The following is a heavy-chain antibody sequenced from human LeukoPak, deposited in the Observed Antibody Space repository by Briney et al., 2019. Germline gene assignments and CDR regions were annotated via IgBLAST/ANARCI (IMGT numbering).Heavy chain of an antibody. V-gene: IGHV3-66*01. CDR2: LYSGGNT. CDR1: GFTVSINY. Sequence: GRSLRLSCAASGFTVSINYMSWVRQGPGKGLEWVSVLYSGGNTYYADSVKGRFTISRDNSKNTLYLQMNSLRADDTAVYYCASVGRGSIYGYADYWGQGTLVTVSS. J-gene: IGHJ4*02. D-gene: IGHD5-18*01. CDR3: ASVGRGSIYGYADY.